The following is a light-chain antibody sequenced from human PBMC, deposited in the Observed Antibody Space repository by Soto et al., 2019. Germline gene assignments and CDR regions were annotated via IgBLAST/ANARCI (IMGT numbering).Light chain of an antibody. Sequence: EIVLTQSPATLSLPPGEIATLSCRASQSVSSYLAWYQQKPGQAPRLLIYDASNRATGIPARFSGSGSGTDFTLTISSLEPEDFAVYYCQQRSNWVSFGPGTKVDIK. CDR2: DAS. V-gene: IGKV3-11*01. CDR3: QQRSNWVS. CDR1: QSVSSY. J-gene: IGKJ3*01.